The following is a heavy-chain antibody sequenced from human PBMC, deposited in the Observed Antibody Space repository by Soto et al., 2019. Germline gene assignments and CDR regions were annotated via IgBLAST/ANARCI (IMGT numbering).Heavy chain of an antibody. CDR2: IKQDGSEK. CDR3: ARDRGGSSSSNW. CDR1: GFAFSSYS. J-gene: IGHJ4*02. D-gene: IGHD6-6*01. Sequence: GGSLRLSCAASGFAFSSYSMSWVRQAPGKGLEWVANIKQDGSEKYYVDSVKGRFTISRDNAKNSLYLQMNSLRAEDTAVYYCARDRGGSSSSNWWGQGTLVTVSS. V-gene: IGHV3-7*03.